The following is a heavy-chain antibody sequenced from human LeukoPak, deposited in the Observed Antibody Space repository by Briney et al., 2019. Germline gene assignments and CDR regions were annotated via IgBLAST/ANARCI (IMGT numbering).Heavy chain of an antibody. V-gene: IGHV4-39*01. CDR2: IYYSGST. D-gene: IGHD2-2*01. J-gene: IGHJ4*02. CDR3: ARRISTRRGETCSSTSCYFDY. CDR1: GGSISSSSYY. Sequence: SETLSLTCTVSGGSISSSSYYWGWIRQPPGKGLEWIGSIYYSGSTYYNPSLKSRVTISVDTSKNQFSLKLSSVTAADTAVYYCARRISTRRGETCSSTSCYFDYWGQGTLVTVSS.